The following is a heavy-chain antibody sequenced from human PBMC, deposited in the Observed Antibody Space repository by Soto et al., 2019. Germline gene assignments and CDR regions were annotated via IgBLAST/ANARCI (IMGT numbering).Heavy chain of an antibody. Sequence: GGSLRLSCAASGFTVSSNYMSWVRQAPGKGLEWVSVIYSGGSTYYADSVKGRFTISRDNSKNTLYLQMNSLRAEDTAVYYCARDSFLGCSGGSCRTPYYYYMDVWGKGTTVTVSS. CDR1: GFTVSSNY. D-gene: IGHD2-15*01. J-gene: IGHJ6*03. V-gene: IGHV3-66*01. CDR3: ARDSFLGCSGGSCRTPYYYYMDV. CDR2: IYSGGST.